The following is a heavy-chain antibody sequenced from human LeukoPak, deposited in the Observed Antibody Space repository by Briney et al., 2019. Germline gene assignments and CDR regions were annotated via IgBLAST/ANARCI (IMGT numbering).Heavy chain of an antibody. CDR1: GFTFDDYA. CDR2: ISWNSGSI. J-gene: IGHJ3*02. D-gene: IGHD6-13*01. CDR3: AKDRGFGGGFQQLLADAFDI. V-gene: IGHV3-9*01. Sequence: PGGSLRLSCAASGFTFDDYAMHWVRQAPGKGLEWVSGISWNSGSIGYADSVKGRFTISRDNAKNSLYLQMNSLRAEDTALYYCAKDRGFGGGFQQLLADAFDIWGQGTMVTVSS.